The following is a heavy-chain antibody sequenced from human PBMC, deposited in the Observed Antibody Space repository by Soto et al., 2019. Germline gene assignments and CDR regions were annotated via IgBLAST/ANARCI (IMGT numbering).Heavy chain of an antibody. J-gene: IGHJ6*02. V-gene: IGHV3-30-3*01. CDR1: GFTFSSYA. CDR3: ARRGASYYYGMDV. CDR2: ISYDGSNK. D-gene: IGHD3-10*01. Sequence: QVQLVESGGGVVQPGRSLRLSCAASGFTFSSYAMHWVRQAPGKGLEWVAVISYDGSNKYYADSVKGRFTISRDNSKNTLYLQMNSLRAEGTAVYYCARRGASYYYGMDVWVQRTTVTVSS.